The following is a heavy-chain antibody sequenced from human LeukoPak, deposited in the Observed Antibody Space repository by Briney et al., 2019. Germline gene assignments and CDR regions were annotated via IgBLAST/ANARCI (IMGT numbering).Heavy chain of an antibody. J-gene: IGHJ4*02. D-gene: IGHD3-22*01. CDR1: GGSISSYY. Sequence: PSETLSLTCTVSGGSISSYYWSWIRQPAGKGLEWIGRIYTSGSTNYNPSLKSRVTISLDKSKNQFSLKLSSVTAADTAVYYCASGYYYDSSGSLSTFDYRGQGTLVTVSS. CDR2: IYTSGST. V-gene: IGHV4-4*07. CDR3: ASGYYYDSSGSLSTFDY.